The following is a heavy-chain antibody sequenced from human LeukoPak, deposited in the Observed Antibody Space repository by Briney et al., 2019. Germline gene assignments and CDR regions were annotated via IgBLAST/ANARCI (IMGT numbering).Heavy chain of an antibody. D-gene: IGHD4-17*01. Sequence: GGSLRLSCAASGFTFSSYAMSWVRQAPGKGLEWVSSISSSGTYIYYADSVKGRFTISRDNAKNSLYLQMNSLRAEDTAVYYCARPATTVPYFDYWGQGTLVTVSS. J-gene: IGHJ4*02. V-gene: IGHV3-21*01. CDR2: ISSSGTYI. CDR3: ARPATTVPYFDY. CDR1: GFTFSSYA.